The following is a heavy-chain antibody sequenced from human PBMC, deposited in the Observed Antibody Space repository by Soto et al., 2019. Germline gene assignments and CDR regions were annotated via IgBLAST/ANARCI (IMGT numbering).Heavy chain of an antibody. D-gene: IGHD4-17*01. CDR2: ISAYNGNT. CDR3: SIYTVTDFYYYSYYTDV. Sequence: ASVKVSCKASGYTFTSYGISWVRQAPGQGLEWMGWISAYNGNTNYAQKLQGRVTMTTDTSTSTAYMELRSLRSDDTVVYYCSIYTVTDFYYYSYYTDVWGKGTTVTVSS. J-gene: IGHJ6*03. V-gene: IGHV1-18*01. CDR1: GYTFTSYG.